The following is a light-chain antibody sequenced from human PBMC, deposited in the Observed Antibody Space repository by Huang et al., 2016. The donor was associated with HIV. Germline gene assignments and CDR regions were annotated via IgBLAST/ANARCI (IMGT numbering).Light chain of an antibody. CDR3: QHYDSLPPWT. CDR1: QDIGNY. Sequence: DIQMTQSPSSLSASVGDRVTITCQASQDIGNYLNWYQQKPGQAPKLRIFDASNLETGVPARFSGSGSGADFTFTISSLQPEDIATYYCQHYDSLPPWTFGQGTRVEIK. J-gene: IGKJ1*01. V-gene: IGKV1-33*01. CDR2: DAS.